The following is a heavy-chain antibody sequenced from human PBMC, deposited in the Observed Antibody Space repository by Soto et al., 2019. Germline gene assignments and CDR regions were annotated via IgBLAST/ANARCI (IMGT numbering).Heavy chain of an antibody. D-gene: IGHD6-6*01. Sequence: SQTLSLTFAISGDSVSSNSAAWNWIRQAPSRGLEWLGRTYYRSKWYNDYAVSAKSRITINPDTSKNQFSLQLNSVTPEDTAVYYCARAQIAARKANWFDPWGQGTLVTVSS. CDR3: ARAQIAARKANWFDP. J-gene: IGHJ5*02. V-gene: IGHV6-1*01. CDR2: TYYRSKWYN. CDR1: GDSVSSNSAA.